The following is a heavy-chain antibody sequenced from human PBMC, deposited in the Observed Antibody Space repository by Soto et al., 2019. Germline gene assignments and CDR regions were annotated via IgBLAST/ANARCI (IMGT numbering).Heavy chain of an antibody. Sequence: QVQLMQSGAEVKKPGSSVKVSCKASGGTFSTSAISWVRQAPGEGLEWVGGIMPVFATPDYAQKFQGRVTIAADESTTTAYLELTSLTTDDTAVYYCARDKDRQQVCGNYYYSLDVWGPGPAITVSS. CDR1: GGTFSTSA. D-gene: IGHD2-8*01. CDR2: IMPVFATP. CDR3: ARDKDRQQVCGNYYYSLDV. J-gene: IGHJ6*02. V-gene: IGHV1-69*12.